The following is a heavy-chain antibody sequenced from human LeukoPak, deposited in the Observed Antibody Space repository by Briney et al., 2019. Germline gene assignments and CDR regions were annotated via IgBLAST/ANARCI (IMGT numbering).Heavy chain of an antibody. CDR2: ISGSGGST. J-gene: IGHJ4*02. Sequence: NPSETLSLTCTVSGGSITNYYWSWVRQAPGKGLEWVSAISGSGGSTYYADSVKGRFTISRDNSKNTLYLQMNSLRAEDTAVYYCAKVPTYYYDSSGYYRDYWGQGTLVTVSS. D-gene: IGHD3-22*01. CDR1: GGSITNYY. V-gene: IGHV3-23*01. CDR3: AKVPTYYYDSSGYYRDY.